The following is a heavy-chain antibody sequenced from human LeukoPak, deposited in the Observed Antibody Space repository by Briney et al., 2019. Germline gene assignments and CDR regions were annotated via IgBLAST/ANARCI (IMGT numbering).Heavy chain of an antibody. CDR2: ISGSGGNT. Sequence: GGSLRLSCAASGFTFIGNPMSWVRQAPGKGLEWVSGISGSGGNTYYADSVKGRFTISRDNSKNTLYLQMNSLRAEDTAVYYCAKFRRCDGDCYQWFDGWGQGTLVTVSS. V-gene: IGHV3-23*01. CDR1: GFTFIGNP. J-gene: IGHJ4*02. D-gene: IGHD2-21*02. CDR3: AKFRRCDGDCYQWFDG.